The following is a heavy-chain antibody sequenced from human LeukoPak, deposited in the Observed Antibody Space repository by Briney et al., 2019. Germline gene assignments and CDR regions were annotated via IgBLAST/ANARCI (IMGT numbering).Heavy chain of an antibody. CDR1: GGSISCSSYY. D-gene: IGHD5-24*01. J-gene: IGHJ4*02. V-gene: IGHV4-39*01. CDR2: IYYSGST. CDR3: ARHSMATAPY. Sequence: SETLSLTCTVSGGSISCSSYYWGWTRQPPVKGLEWIGSIYYSGSTYYNPSLKSRVTITADTSKTQFSLKLSSVTAADTAVYYCARHSMATAPYWGQGTLVTVSS.